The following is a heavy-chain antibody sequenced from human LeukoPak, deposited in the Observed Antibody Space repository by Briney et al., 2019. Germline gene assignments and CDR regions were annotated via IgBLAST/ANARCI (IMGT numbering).Heavy chain of an antibody. CDR2: IYSGGST. CDR3: ARLSNYYGSGSNVY. D-gene: IGHD3-10*01. V-gene: IGHV3-53*01. J-gene: IGHJ4*02. Sequence: PGGSLRLSCAASGFTVSSNYMSWVRQAPGKGLEWVSVIYSGGSTYYADSVKGRFTISRDNSKNTLYLQMNSLRAEDTAVYYCARLSNYYGSGSNVYWGQGTLVTVSS. CDR1: GFTVSSNY.